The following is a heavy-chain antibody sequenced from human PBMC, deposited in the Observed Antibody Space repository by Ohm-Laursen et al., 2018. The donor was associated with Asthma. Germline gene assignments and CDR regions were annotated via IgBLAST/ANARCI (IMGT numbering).Heavy chain of an antibody. CDR1: GGSVSSGSYY. V-gene: IGHV4-61*01. Sequence: SETLSLTCTVSGGSVSSGSYYWSWIRQPPGKGLEWIGYIYYSGSTNYNPSLKSRVTISVDTSKNQFSLKLSSVTAADTAVYYCASSGGWSKRIKYGMDVWGQGTTVTVSS. D-gene: IGHD6-19*01. J-gene: IGHJ6*02. CDR3: ASSGGWSKRIKYGMDV. CDR2: IYYSGST.